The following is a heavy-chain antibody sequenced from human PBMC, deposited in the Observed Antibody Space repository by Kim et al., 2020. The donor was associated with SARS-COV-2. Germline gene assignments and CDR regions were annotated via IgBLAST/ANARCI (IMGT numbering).Heavy chain of an antibody. J-gene: IGHJ4*02. Sequence: SETLSLTCTVSGGSISSYYWSWIRQPPGKGLEWIGYIYYSGSTNYNPSLKSRVTISVDTSKNQFSLKLSSVTAADTAVYYCARHYYEILTGYYPYYFDYWGQGTLVTVSS. D-gene: IGHD3-9*01. CDR2: IYYSGST. V-gene: IGHV4-59*01. CDR1: GGSISSYY. CDR3: ARHYYEILTGYYPYYFDY.